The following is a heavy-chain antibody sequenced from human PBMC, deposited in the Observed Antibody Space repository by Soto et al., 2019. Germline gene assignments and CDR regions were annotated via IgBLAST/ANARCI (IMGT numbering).Heavy chain of an antibody. CDR3: ARIYYYDSSGYYWVFDY. J-gene: IGHJ4*02. CDR2: TYYRSKWYN. CDR1: GDSVSSNSAA. Sequence: KQSQTLSLTCAISGDSVSSNSAAWNWIRQSPSRGLEWLGRTYYRSKWYNDYAVSVKSRITINPDTSKNQFSLQLNSVTPEDTAVYYCARIYYYDSSGYYWVFDYWGQGTLVTVSS. V-gene: IGHV6-1*01. D-gene: IGHD3-22*01.